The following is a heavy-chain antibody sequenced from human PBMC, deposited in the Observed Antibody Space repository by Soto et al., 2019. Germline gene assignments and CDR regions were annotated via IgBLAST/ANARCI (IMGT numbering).Heavy chain of an antibody. V-gene: IGHV3-33*01. CDR3: AREYCSSTSCLNWFDP. J-gene: IGHJ5*02. CDR2: IWYDGSKM. CDR1: GFTFSSLS. Sequence: PGGSLRLSCATSGFTFSSLSMHWVRQAPGKGLEWVALIWYDGSKMYYADSVKGRFTISRDNAKNSLYLQMNSLRAEDTAVYYCAREYCSSTSCLNWFDPWGQGTLVTVSS. D-gene: IGHD2-2*01.